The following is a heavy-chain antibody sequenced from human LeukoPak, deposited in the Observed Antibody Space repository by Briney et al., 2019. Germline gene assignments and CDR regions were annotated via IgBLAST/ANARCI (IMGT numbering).Heavy chain of an antibody. CDR1: GFTFSDYW. CDR2: IKHDGSDI. CDR3: ARGPGTTLTTR. V-gene: IGHV3-7*01. Sequence: PGGSLRLSCVVSGFTFSDYWMTWVRQAPGKGLEWVANIKHDGSDIHYVDSVKGRFTISRDNAQSSLFLQMSSLRREDTAVYYCARGPGTTLTTRWGQGTLVAVSS. D-gene: IGHD4-17*01. J-gene: IGHJ4*02.